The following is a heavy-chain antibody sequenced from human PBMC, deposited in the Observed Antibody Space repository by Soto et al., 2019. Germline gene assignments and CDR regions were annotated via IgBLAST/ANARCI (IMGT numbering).Heavy chain of an antibody. CDR2: INPNSGGT. CDR3: ARGRSGQIVVFY. D-gene: IGHD1-26*01. CDR1: GYIFTGYH. V-gene: IGHV1-2*02. J-gene: IGHJ4*02. Sequence: ASVKVSCKASGYIFTGYHMHWVRQAPGQGLEWMGWINPNSGGTKYAQKFQGRVTMTRDTSISTAYMELSSLRSDDTAVYYCARGRSGQIVVFYWGQGTPVTVSS.